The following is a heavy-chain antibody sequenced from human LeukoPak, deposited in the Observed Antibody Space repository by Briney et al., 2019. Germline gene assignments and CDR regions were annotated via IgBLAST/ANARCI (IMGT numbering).Heavy chain of an antibody. CDR1: GFTFSSYG. J-gene: IGHJ4*02. CDR2: ISYDGSNK. CDR3: AKDLAVADYQYYFDY. Sequence: PGGSLRLSCAASGFTFSSYGMHWVRQAPGKGLEWVAVISYDGSNKYYADSVKGRFTISRDKSKNTLYLQMNSLRAEDTAVYYCAKDLAVADYQYYFDYWGQGTLVTVSS. V-gene: IGHV3-30*18. D-gene: IGHD3-16*01.